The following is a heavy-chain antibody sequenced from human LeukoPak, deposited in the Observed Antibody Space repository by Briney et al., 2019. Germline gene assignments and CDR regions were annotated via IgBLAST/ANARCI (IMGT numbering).Heavy chain of an antibody. CDR2: ISYDDGTNK. CDR3: ARLNLGYGYFLEATKHDY. D-gene: IGHD5-18*01. Sequence: GGSLRLSCAASGFTFSTYPMHWVRHAPGKGLEWVAFISYDDGTNKYYADSVKGRFTISRDNSKNTLYLQMNSLRAEDTAVYYCARLNLGYGYFLEATKHDYWGQGTLVTVSS. CDR1: GFTFSTYP. J-gene: IGHJ4*02. V-gene: IGHV3-30-3*01.